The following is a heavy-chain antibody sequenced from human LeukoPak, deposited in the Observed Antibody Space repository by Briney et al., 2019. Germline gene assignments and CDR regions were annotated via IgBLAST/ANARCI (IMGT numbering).Heavy chain of an antibody. CDR2: IYYSGST. CDR1: GGSINSYY. V-gene: IGHV4-59*01. CDR3: ARVTGYMTEDYFDY. D-gene: IGHD6-13*01. Sequence: SETLSLTCTVSGGSINSYYWSWIRQPPGKGLEWIGYIYYSGSTNYNPSLKSRVTISVDTSKNQFSLGLSSVTAADTAVYYCARVTGYMTEDYFDYWGQGTLITVSS. J-gene: IGHJ4*02.